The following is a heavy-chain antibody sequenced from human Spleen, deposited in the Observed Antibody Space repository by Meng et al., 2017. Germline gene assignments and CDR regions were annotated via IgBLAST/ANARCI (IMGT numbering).Heavy chain of an antibody. Sequence: GESLKISCAASGFTFSSYAMHWVRQAPGKGLEWVAVISYDGSNKYYADSVKGRFTISRDNSKNTLYLQMNSLRAEDTAVYHCARESHSSGRAGTFDVWGRGTMVTVSS. CDR1: GFTFSSYA. V-gene: IGHV3-30*04. CDR3: ARESHSSGRAGTFDV. CDR2: ISYDGSNK. D-gene: IGHD3-22*01. J-gene: IGHJ3*01.